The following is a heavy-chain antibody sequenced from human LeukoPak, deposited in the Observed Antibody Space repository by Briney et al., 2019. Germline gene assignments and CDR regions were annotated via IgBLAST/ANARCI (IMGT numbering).Heavy chain of an antibody. CDR3: ARDPLDRGDNWFDP. CDR2: MNPNSGNT. D-gene: IGHD2-2*03. V-gene: IGHV1-8*01. CDR1: GYTFTSYD. J-gene: IGHJ5*02. Sequence: ASVKVSCKASGYTFTSYDINWVRQATGQGLEWMGWMNPNSGNTGYAQKFQGRVTMTRNTSTSTAYMELSSLRSEDTAVYYCARDPLDRGDNWFDPWGQGTLVTVSS.